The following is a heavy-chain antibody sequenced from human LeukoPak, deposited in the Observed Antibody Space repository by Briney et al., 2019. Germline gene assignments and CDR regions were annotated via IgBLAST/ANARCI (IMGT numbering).Heavy chain of an antibody. Sequence: GGSLRLSCAASGFTVSSNYMSWVHQAPGKGLEWVSVIYSGGSTYYADSVKGRFTISRDNSKNTLYLQMNSLRAEDTAVYYCARSQWELLVDYWGQGTLVTVSS. J-gene: IGHJ4*02. D-gene: IGHD1-26*01. CDR2: IYSGGST. CDR3: ARSQWELLVDY. CDR1: GFTVSSNY. V-gene: IGHV3-53*01.